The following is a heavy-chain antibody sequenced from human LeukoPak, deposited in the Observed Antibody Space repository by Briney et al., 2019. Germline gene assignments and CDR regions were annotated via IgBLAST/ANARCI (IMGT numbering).Heavy chain of an antibody. CDR1: GFTFSSYA. J-gene: IGHJ6*04. Sequence: PGGSLRLSCAASGFTFSSYAMSWVRQAPGKGLEWVSDISGSGGTIYYADSVKGRFTISRDNAKNSLYLRMNSLRAEDTAVYYCAELGITMIGGVWGKGTTVTISS. CDR3: AELGITMIGGV. V-gene: IGHV3-23*01. D-gene: IGHD3-10*02. CDR2: ISGSGGTI.